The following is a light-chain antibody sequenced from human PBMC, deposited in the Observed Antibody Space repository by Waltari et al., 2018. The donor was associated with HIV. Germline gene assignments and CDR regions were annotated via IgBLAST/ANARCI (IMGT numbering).Light chain of an antibody. Sequence: QSVLTQSPSASGTPGQRVTISCSGSRSNIGSNTVSWYQQLPGTAPKLFIYSNNQRPAGVPARFSGSKSGPSASLAISGLQSEDEADYYCAAWDDSLNGWVFGGGTKLTVV. J-gene: IGLJ3*02. CDR3: AAWDDSLNGWV. CDR2: SNN. V-gene: IGLV1-44*01. CDR1: RSNIGSNT.